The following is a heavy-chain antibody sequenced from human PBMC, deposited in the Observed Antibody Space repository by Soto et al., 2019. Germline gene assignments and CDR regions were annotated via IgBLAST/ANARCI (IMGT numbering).Heavy chain of an antibody. J-gene: IGHJ5*02. CDR1: GGSISSGDYY. CDR2: IYYSGST. Sequence: QVQLQESGPGLVKPSQTLSLTCTVSGGSISSGDYYWSWIRQPPGKGLEWIGYIYYSGSTYYNPSLKSRVTISVDTSKNQFSLKLSSGTAADTAVYHWAGGLTYYDFWSGYPCNWFDPRGPGTLVTVSS. V-gene: IGHV4-30-4*01. D-gene: IGHD3-3*01. CDR3: AGGLTYYDFWSGYPCNWFDP.